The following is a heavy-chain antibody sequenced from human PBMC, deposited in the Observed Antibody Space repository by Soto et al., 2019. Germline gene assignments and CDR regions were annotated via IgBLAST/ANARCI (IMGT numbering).Heavy chain of an antibody. CDR3: ARERYQVISDGMDV. CDR1: GHTFTGYY. Sequence: VASVKVSCKASGHTFTGYYVHWVREAPGQGLEWMGWINPETGGTSYAQKFQGRVTLSRDTSINTAYLELSRLRFDDAAVYFCARERYQVISDGMDVWGQGTTVTVSS. CDR2: INPETGGT. D-gene: IGHD2-2*01. V-gene: IGHV1-2*02. J-gene: IGHJ6*02.